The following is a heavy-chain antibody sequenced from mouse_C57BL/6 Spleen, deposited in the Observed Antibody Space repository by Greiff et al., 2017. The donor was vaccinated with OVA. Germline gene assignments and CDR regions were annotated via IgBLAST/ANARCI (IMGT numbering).Heavy chain of an antibody. V-gene: IGHV1-69*01. CDR2: IHPSDSYT. Sequence: QVQLQQPGAELVMPGASVKLSCKASGYTFTSYWMHWVKQRPGQGLEWIGEIHPSDSYTNYNQTFKGKSTLTVDKSSSTAYLQLSSLPSEDSAVYYCARGNFDYWGQGTTLTVSS. J-gene: IGHJ2*01. CDR1: GYTFTSYW. CDR3: ARGNFDY.